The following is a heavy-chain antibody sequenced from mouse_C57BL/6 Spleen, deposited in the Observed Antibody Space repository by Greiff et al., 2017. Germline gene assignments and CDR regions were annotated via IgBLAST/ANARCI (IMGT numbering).Heavy chain of an antibody. D-gene: IGHD2-5*01. V-gene: IGHV2-6-1*01. CDR1: GFSLTSYG. J-gene: IGHJ4*01. CDR3: ARHIYSNYYAMDY. CDR2: IWSDGST. Sequence: QVQLKESGPGLVAPSQSLSITCTVSGFSLTSYGVHWVRQPPGKGLEWLVVIWSDGSTTYNSALKSRLSISKDNSKSQVFLKMNSLQTDDTAMYYCARHIYSNYYAMDYWGQGTSVTVSS.